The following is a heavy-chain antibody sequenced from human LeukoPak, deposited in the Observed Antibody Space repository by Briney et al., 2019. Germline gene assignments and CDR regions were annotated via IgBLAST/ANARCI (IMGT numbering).Heavy chain of an antibody. CDR1: GFTFSSYG. J-gene: IGHJ1*01. V-gene: IGHV3-30*02. Sequence: PGGSLRLSCAASGFTFSSYGMHWVRQAPGKGLEWVAFIRYDGSNKYYADSVKGRFTISRDNPKNTLYLQMNSLRAEDTAVYYCAKDSTTVTRAAFQHWGQGTLVTVSS. CDR3: AKDSTTVTRAAFQH. CDR2: IRYDGSNK. D-gene: IGHD4-17*01.